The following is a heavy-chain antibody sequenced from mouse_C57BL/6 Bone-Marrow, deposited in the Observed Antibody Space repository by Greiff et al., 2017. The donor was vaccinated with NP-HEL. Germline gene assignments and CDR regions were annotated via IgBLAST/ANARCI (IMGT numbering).Heavy chain of an antibody. V-gene: IGHV1-64*01. CDR3: ARLRGWLLRDY. J-gene: IGHJ2*01. CDR2: IHPNSGST. CDR1: GYTFTSYW. D-gene: IGHD2-3*01. Sequence: QVQLQQPGAELVKPGASVKLSCTASGYTFTSYWMHWVKQRPGQGPEWIGMIHPNSGSTNYNEKFKSKATLTVDKSSSTAYMQLSSLTSEDSAVYYCARLRGWLLRDYWGQGTTLTVSS.